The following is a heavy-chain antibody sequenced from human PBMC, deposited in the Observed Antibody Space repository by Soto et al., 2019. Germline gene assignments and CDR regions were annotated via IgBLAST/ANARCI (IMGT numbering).Heavy chain of an antibody. D-gene: IGHD3-9*01. CDR2: MNPNSGNT. J-gene: IGHJ6*02. V-gene: IGHV1-8*01. CDR1: GYTFTSYD. CDR3: ARDRQDYDILTGYYYYGMDV. Sequence: ASVKVSCKASGYTFTSYDINWVRQATGQGLEWMGWMNPNSGNTGYAQKFQGRVTMTRNTSISTAYMELSSLRSEDTAVYYCARDRQDYDILTGYYYYGMDVWGQGTTVTVSS.